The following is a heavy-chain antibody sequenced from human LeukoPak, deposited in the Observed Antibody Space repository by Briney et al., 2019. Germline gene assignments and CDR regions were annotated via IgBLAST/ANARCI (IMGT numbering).Heavy chain of an antibody. D-gene: IGHD3-10*01. CDR3: ARYGNYGSGTFDY. V-gene: IGHV4-38-2*01. CDR2: IYHSGST. Sequence: SETLSLTCAVSGYSISSGYYWGWIRQPPGKGLEWIGSIYHSGSTYYNPSLKSRVTISVDTSKNQFSLKLSSVTAADTAVYYCARYGNYGSGTFDYWGQGTLVTVSS. J-gene: IGHJ4*02. CDR1: GYSISSGYY.